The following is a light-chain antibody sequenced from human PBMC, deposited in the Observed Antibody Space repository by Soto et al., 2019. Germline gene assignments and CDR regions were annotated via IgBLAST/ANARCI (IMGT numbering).Light chain of an antibody. CDR2: GAS. Sequence: EIVLTQSPDTLSLSPGEGATLSCRASQRVTSNYLAWYQQKPGQAPRLLIYGASRRATGIPDRFNGSGAGTEFTFTISRVEPEDFAVYYCQHYVGSPPYTFGQGTKLEVK. CDR3: QHYVGSPPYT. V-gene: IGKV3-20*01. CDR1: QRVTSNY. J-gene: IGKJ2*01.